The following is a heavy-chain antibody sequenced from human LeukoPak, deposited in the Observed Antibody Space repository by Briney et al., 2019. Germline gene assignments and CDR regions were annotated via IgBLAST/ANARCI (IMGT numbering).Heavy chain of an antibody. V-gene: IGHV3-11*01. CDR2: ISSSGSTI. D-gene: IGHD6-19*01. J-gene: IGHJ4*02. CDR1: GLTFSDYY. CDR3: ARHESSGPVLHPDY. Sequence: GGSLRLSCAASGLTFSDYYMSWIRQAPGKGLEWVSYISSSGSTIYYADSVKGRFTISRDNAKNSLYLQMNSLRAEDTAVYYCARHESSGPVLHPDYWGQGTLVTVSS.